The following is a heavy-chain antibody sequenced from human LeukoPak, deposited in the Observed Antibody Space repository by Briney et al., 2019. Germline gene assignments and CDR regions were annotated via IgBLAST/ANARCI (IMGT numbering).Heavy chain of an antibody. CDR1: GYTFTSYG. CDR3: ARDTYYYDSSGYASEYGMDV. J-gene: IGHJ6*02. V-gene: IGHV1-18*01. CDR2: ISAYNGNT. D-gene: IGHD3-22*01. Sequence: ASVKVSCKASGYTFTSYGISWMRQAPGQGLEWMGWISAYNGNTNYAQKLQGRVTMTTDTSTSTAYMELRSLRSDDTAVYYCARDTYYYDSSGYASEYGMDVWGQRTTVTVSS.